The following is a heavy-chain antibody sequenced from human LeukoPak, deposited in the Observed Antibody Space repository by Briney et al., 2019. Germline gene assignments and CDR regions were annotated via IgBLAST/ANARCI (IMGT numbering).Heavy chain of an antibody. CDR1: GYTFTSYG. V-gene: IGHV1-18*01. Sequence: ASVKVSCKASGYTFTSYGISWVRQAPGQGLEWMGWISAYNGNTNYAQKLQGRVTMTADTSTSTAYMELRSLRSDDTAVYYCARDLKRLTSGWITAAAGDYWGQGTLVTVSS. CDR2: ISAYNGNT. CDR3: ARDLKRLTSGWITAAAGDY. J-gene: IGHJ4*02. D-gene: IGHD6-19*01.